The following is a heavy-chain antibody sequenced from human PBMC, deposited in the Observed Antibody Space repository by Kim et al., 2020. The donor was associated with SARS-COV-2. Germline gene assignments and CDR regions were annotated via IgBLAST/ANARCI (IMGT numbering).Heavy chain of an antibody. Sequence: GGSLRLSCAASGFTFSDYYMSWIRQAPGKGLEWVSYISSSSSYTNYADSVKGRFTISRDNAKNSLYLQMNSLRAEDTAVYYCARLPTLTMIVALDYWGQGTLVTVSS. V-gene: IGHV3-11*03. CDR2: ISSSSSYT. CDR1: GFTFSDYY. D-gene: IGHD3-22*01. J-gene: IGHJ4*02. CDR3: ARLPTLTMIVALDY.